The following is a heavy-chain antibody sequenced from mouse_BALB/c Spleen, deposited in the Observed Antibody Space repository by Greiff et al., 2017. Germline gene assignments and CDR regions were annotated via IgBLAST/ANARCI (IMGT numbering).Heavy chain of an antibody. CDR2: ISDGGSYT. D-gene: IGHD2-4*01. CDR1: GFTFSDYY. Sequence: EVKLVESGGGLVKPGGSLKLSCAASGFTFSDYYMYWVRQTPEKRLEWVATISDGGSYTYYPDSVKGRFTISRDNAKNNLYLQMSSLKSEDTAMYYCARDVGLRAWFADWGQGTLVTVSA. CDR3: ARDVGLRAWFAD. J-gene: IGHJ3*01. V-gene: IGHV5-4*02.